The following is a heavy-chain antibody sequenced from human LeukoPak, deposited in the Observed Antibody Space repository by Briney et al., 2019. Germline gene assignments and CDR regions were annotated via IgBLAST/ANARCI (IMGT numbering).Heavy chain of an antibody. CDR2: IIPIFGTA. J-gene: IGHJ4*02. CDR3: ARDYYGSGSYIDY. V-gene: IGHV1-69*13. D-gene: IGHD3-10*01. Sequence: SVKVSCKASGGTFSSYAISWVRQAPGQGLEWMGGIIPIFGTANYAQKFQGRVTITADESTSTAYMELSSLGSEDTAVYYCARDYYGSGSYIDYRGQGTLVTVSS. CDR1: GGTFSSYA.